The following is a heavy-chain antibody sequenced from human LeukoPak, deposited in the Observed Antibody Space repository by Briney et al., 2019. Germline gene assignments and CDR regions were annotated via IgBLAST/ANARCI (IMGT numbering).Heavy chain of an antibody. V-gene: IGHV3-21*01. CDR2: ISSSSSYI. CDR3: ARAREMATIRGSAFDI. D-gene: IGHD5-24*01. J-gene: IGHJ3*02. CDR1: GFTFSSYS. Sequence: PGGSLRLSCAASGFTFSSYSMNWVRQAPGKGLEWVSSISSSSSYIYYADSVKGRFTISRDNAKNSLYLQMNSLRAEDTAVYYCARAREMATIRGSAFDIWGQGTMVTVSS.